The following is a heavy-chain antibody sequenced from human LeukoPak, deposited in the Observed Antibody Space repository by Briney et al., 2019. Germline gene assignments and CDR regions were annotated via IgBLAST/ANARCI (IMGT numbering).Heavy chain of an antibody. V-gene: IGHV1-69*06. CDR2: IIPIFGTA. J-gene: IGHJ4*02. D-gene: IGHD4-17*01. CDR3: ANLNDYGDYGFDY. Sequence: SVKVSCKASGGTFSSYAISWVRQAPGQGLEWMGRIIPIFGTANYAQKFQGRVTITADKSTSTAYMELSSLRSEDTAVYYCANLNDYGDYGFDYWSQGTLVTVSS. CDR1: GGTFSSYA.